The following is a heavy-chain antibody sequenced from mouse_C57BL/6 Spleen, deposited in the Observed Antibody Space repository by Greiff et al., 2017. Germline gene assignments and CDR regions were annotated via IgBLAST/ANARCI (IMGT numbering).Heavy chain of an antibody. J-gene: IGHJ1*03. D-gene: IGHD1-1*01. V-gene: IGHV1-19*01. Sequence: VQLKESGPVLVKPGASVKMSCKASGYTFTDYYMNWVKQSHGKSLEWIGVINPYNGGTSYNQKFKGKATLTVDKSSSTAYMELNSLTSEDSAVYDCARGDYYGSPGFDVWGTGTTVTVAS. CDR2: INPYNGGT. CDR3: ARGDYYGSPGFDV. CDR1: GYTFTDYY.